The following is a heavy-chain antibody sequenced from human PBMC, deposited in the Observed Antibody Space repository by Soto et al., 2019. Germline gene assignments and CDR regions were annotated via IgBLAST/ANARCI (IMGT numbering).Heavy chain of an antibody. CDR3: AKDRGPYCSGGICYPPSWFDP. V-gene: IGHV3-23*01. Sequence: GGSLRLACVGSGFTFGNYAMSWVRQAPGKGLEWVSSITGIDGRTYYADSVKGRFTISRDNPKNTLYLQMNNLRAEDTAMFYCAKDRGPYCSGGICYPPSWFDPWGQGTQVTVSS. CDR2: ITGIDGRT. CDR1: GFTFGNYA. D-gene: IGHD2-15*01. J-gene: IGHJ5*02.